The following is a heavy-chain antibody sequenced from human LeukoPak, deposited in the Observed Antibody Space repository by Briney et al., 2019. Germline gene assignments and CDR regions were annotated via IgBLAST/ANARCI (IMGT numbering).Heavy chain of an antibody. CDR2: ISSSSSTI. D-gene: IGHD6-13*01. J-gene: IGHJ4*02. Sequence: GGSLRLFCAASGFTFSSYSMNWVRQAPGKGLEWVSYISSSSSTIYYADSVKGRFTISRDNAKNSLYLQMNSLRAEDTAVYYCAEGAGYSSSWYSLPDYWGQGTLVTVSS. CDR3: AEGAGYSSSWYSLPDY. V-gene: IGHV3-48*04. CDR1: GFTFSSYS.